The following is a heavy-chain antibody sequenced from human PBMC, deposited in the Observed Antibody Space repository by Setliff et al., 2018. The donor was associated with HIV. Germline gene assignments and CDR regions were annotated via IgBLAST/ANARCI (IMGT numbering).Heavy chain of an antibody. V-gene: IGHV1-2*02. J-gene: IGHJ3*02. CDR1: GYTFTGYY. CDR2: INPNSGGT. Sequence: GASVKVSCKASGYTFTGYYVHWVRQAPGQGLEWMGWINPNSGGTNYAQKFQGRVTITRDTSANTAYMELSSLRSEDTAVYYCARDRASGSYFFGAFDIWGQGTMVTVSS. CDR3: ARDRASGSYFFGAFDI. D-gene: IGHD1-26*01.